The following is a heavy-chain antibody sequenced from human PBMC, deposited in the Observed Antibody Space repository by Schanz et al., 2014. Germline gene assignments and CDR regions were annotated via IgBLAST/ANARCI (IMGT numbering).Heavy chain of an antibody. J-gene: IGHJ4*02. CDR3: ARDLISSGWYG. CDR1: GFTFDPYA. Sequence: QVQLVESGGGVVQPGGSLRLSCAASGFTFDPYAMHWLRQSPGKGLEWVSYISNSGTTIYYADSVKGRFTISRDNAKNSLYLQMNSLRVEDTAVYYCARDLISSGWYGWGQGTLVTVSS. CDR2: ISNSGTTI. D-gene: IGHD6-19*01. V-gene: IGHV3-11*01.